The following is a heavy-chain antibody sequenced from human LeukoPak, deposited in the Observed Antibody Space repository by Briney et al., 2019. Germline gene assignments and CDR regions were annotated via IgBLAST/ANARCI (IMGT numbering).Heavy chain of an antibody. CDR1: GGSISSGSYY. J-gene: IGHJ4*02. CDR2: IYASGYT. D-gene: IGHD3-22*01. CDR3: ARAVDASSGYQTHGFDY. V-gene: IGHV4-61*02. Sequence: PSETLSLTCTVSGGSISSGSYYWSWIRQPAGKELEWIGRIYASGYTNYNPSLKSRITISVDTSKNQFSLKLSSVTAADTAVYFCARAVDASSGYQTHGFDYWGQGTLVTVSS.